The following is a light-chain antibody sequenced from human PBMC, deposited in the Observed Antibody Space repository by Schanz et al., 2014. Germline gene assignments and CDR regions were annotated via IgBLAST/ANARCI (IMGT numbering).Light chain of an antibody. V-gene: IGKV3D-15*01. CDR2: DVS. CDR3: QQYDGSVT. J-gene: IGKJ5*01. Sequence: EIVMTQSPATLSVSPGERVTLSCRASQSVSSNLAWYQQKPGQAPRLLIYDVSTRATGIPDRFSGSGSGTDFTLAISRLEPEDFAVYYCQQYDGSVTFGQGTRLEIK. CDR1: QSVSSN.